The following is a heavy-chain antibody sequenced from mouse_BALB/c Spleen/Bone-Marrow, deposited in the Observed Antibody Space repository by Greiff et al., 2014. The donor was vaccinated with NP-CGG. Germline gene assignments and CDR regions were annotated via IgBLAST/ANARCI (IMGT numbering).Heavy chain of an antibody. CDR2: ISSGSSTI. CDR1: GLTFSSFG. D-gene: IGHD4-1*01. V-gene: IGHV5-17*02. CDR3: TRGGNWDDFDY. Sequence: EVKVEESGGGLVQPGGSRKLSCAASGLTFSSFGMHWVRQAPEKGLEWVAYISSGSSTILYADTLKGRFTVSRDNPKNTLFLQMTSLRSEDTAMYYCTRGGNWDDFDYWGQGTTLTVSS. J-gene: IGHJ2*01.